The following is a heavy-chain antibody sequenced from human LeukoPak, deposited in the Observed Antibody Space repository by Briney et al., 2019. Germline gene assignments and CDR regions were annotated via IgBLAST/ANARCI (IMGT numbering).Heavy chain of an antibody. J-gene: IGHJ4*02. Sequence: ASVKVSCKASGYTFTAYYVHWVRQAPGQGLEWMGWISAYNGNTNYAQKLQGRVTMTTDTSTSTAYMELRSLRSDDTAVYYCARDLQPSTRGGYWGQGTLVTVSS. V-gene: IGHV1-18*04. CDR1: GYTFTAYY. CDR3: ARDLQPSTRGGY. CDR2: ISAYNGNT. D-gene: IGHD5-18*01.